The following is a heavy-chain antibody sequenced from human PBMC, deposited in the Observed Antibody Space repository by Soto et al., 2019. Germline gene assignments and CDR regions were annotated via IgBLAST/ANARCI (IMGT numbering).Heavy chain of an antibody. Sequence: VQLVESGGGVVQPGRSLRLSCAASGFTFSDYAMHWVRQAPGKGLEWVAVVSHDGRNTHYADSVKGRFTISRDSSKNTAALEMTRLRAEDTAVYYCAKGGRQWLVTSDFNCWGQGALVTVSS. D-gene: IGHD6-19*01. V-gene: IGHV3-30*18. CDR1: GFTFSDYA. CDR3: AKGGRQWLVTSDFNC. J-gene: IGHJ4*02. CDR2: VSHDGRNT.